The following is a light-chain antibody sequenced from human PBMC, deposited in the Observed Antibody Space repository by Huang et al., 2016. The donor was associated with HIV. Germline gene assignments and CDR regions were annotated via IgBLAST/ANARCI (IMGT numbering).Light chain of an antibody. J-gene: IGKJ2*01. CDR1: QSVSSN. CDR3: QQYKDWPPYT. CDR2: GAS. Sequence: ELVMTQSPATLSVSPGERATLSFRSSQSVSSNLPWYQQNPGQAPRLLIYGASTRTSGIPARFGGSGSGTEFTLTISSLQSEDFAVYYCQQYKDWPPYTFGQGTKLDIK. V-gene: IGKV3-15*01.